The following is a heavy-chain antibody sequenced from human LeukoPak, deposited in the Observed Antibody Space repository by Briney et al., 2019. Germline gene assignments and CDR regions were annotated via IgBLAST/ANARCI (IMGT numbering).Heavy chain of an antibody. J-gene: IGHJ4*02. D-gene: IGHD2-15*01. CDR1: GYTLTELS. CDR3: ARSRLPNAPTPH. Sequence: ASVKVSCKVSGYTLTELSMHWVRQAPGKGLEWMGGFDPEENKRIYAQKFKGRVTMTEDTSTDTAYMELSRLRSDDTAVYYCARSRLPNAPTPHWGQGTLVTVSS. CDR2: FDPEENKR. V-gene: IGHV1-24*01.